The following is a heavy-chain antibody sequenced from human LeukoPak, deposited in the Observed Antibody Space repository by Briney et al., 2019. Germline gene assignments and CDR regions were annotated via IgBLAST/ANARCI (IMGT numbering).Heavy chain of an antibody. J-gene: IGHJ4*02. V-gene: IGHV1-2*02. Sequence: EASVKVSCKASGGTFSSYAISWVRQAPGQGLEWMGWINPNSGGTNYAQKFQGRVTMTRDTSISTAYMELSRLRSDDTAVYYCAREIYHGSGSNIDYWGQGTLVTVSS. CDR2: INPNSGGT. CDR3: AREIYHGSGSNIDY. D-gene: IGHD3-10*01. CDR1: GGTFSSYA.